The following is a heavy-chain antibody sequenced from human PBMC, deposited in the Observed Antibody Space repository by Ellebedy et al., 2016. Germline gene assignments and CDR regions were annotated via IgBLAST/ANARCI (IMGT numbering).Heavy chain of an antibody. CDR1: GFSFSEYW. CDR3: ARFGDPLRGWFNP. V-gene: IGHV3-7*02. J-gene: IGHJ5*01. CDR2: VNGDGSQR. Sequence: GGSLRLXXAASGFSFSEYWMHWVRQAPGKGLEWVAIVNGDGSQRDHVDSVKGRFTISRDNVKKSLYLQMNSLTAEDTAVYYCARFGDPLRGWFNPWGQGTLVNVTS. D-gene: IGHD1-26*01.